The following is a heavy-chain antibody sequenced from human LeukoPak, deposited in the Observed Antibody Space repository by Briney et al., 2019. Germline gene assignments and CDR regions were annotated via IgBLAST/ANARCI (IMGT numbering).Heavy chain of an antibody. D-gene: IGHD1-26*01. CDR2: ISGSGGST. CDR3: AKDLRSSADSKMGAADY. CDR1: GFTFSSYA. J-gene: IGHJ4*02. Sequence: GGSLRLSCAASGFTFSSYAMSWVRQAPGKGLEWVSAISGSGGSTSYADSVKGRFTISRDNSNNTLYLQMNSLRAEDTAVYYCAKDLRSSADSKMGAADYWGQGTLVTVSS. V-gene: IGHV3-23*01.